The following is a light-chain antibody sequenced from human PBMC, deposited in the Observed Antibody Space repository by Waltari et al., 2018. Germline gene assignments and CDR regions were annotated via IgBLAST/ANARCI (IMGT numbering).Light chain of an antibody. Sequence: EIVFTQSPATLSLSPGERATLACRASHSVSRYLAWYQQRPGQAPRLLIFDASFRATGIPARFSGSGSETDFTLTISSLEPEDCAVYYCQQRSNWPLTFGGGTKVEIK. V-gene: IGKV3-11*01. J-gene: IGKJ4*01. CDR2: DAS. CDR3: QQRSNWPLT. CDR1: HSVSRY.